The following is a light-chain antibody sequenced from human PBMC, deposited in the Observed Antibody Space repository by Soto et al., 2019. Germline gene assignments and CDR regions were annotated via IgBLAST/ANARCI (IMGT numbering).Light chain of an antibody. CDR2: DAS. CDR3: QQYNSYSRYT. Sequence: DIQMTQSTSTLSASVGDRVTITCRASQSISSWLAWYQQKPGKAPKLLIYDASSLESGVPSRFSGSGSGTEFTLTISSLQPDDFATYYCQQYNSYSRYTFGQGTKLEIK. J-gene: IGKJ2*01. V-gene: IGKV1-5*01. CDR1: QSISSW.